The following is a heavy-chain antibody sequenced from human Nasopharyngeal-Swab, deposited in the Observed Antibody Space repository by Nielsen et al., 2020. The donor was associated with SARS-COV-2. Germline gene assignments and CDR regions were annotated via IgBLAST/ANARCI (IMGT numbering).Heavy chain of an antibody. CDR1: GYTFTSYA. CDR2: INAGNGNT. CDR3: ARDRNVLRYFDWLGWFDP. Sequence: ASVEVSCKASGYTFTSYAMHWVRKATGQRLEWMGWINAGNGNTKYSQKFQGRVTITRDTSASTAYMELSSLRSEDTAVYYCARDRNVLRYFDWLGWFDPWGQGTLVTVSS. J-gene: IGHJ5*02. V-gene: IGHV1-3*01. D-gene: IGHD3-9*01.